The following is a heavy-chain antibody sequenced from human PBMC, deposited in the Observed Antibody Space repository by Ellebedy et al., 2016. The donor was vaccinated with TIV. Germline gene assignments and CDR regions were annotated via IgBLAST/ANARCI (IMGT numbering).Heavy chain of an antibody. Sequence: PGGSLRLSCAGSGFHFRTYWMNWVRQAPGKGLVWVSRIDSEGISSSYADSVKGRFTISRDNAKSILYLQMNSVRVEDTAVYYCARVSATVITNWGQGTLVTVSS. CDR2: IDSEGISS. CDR3: ARVSATVITN. D-gene: IGHD4-11*01. V-gene: IGHV3-74*01. J-gene: IGHJ4*02. CDR1: GFHFRTYW.